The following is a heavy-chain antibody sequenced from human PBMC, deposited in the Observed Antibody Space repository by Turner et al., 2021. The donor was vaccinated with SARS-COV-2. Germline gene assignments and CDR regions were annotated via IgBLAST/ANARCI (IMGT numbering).Heavy chain of an antibody. D-gene: IGHD3-22*01. Sequence: QLQLQESGPGLVKPSETLSLTCTVPGGSISSSSYYWGWIRQPPGKGLEWIGSIYYSGSTYYNPSLKSRVTISVDTSKNQFSLKLSSVTAADTAVYYCAGEEVVFRASHTLYYYGMDVWGQGTTVTVSS. CDR1: GGSISSSSYY. CDR3: AGEEVVFRASHTLYYYGMDV. J-gene: IGHJ6*02. V-gene: IGHV4-39*01. CDR2: IYYSGST.